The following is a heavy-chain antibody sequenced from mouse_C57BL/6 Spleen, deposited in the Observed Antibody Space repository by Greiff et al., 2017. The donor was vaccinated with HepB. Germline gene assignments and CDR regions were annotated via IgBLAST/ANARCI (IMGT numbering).Heavy chain of an antibody. CDR2: FHPYNDDT. D-gene: IGHD2-3*01. Sequence: LQESGAELVKPGASVKMSCKASGYTFTTYPIEWMKQNHGKSLEWIGNFHPYNDDTKYNEKFKGKATLTVEKSSSTVYLELSRLTSDDSAVYYCARRGDGYYVGFAYWGQGTLVTVSA. V-gene: IGHV1-47*01. J-gene: IGHJ3*01. CDR1: GYTFTTYP. CDR3: ARRGDGYYVGFAY.